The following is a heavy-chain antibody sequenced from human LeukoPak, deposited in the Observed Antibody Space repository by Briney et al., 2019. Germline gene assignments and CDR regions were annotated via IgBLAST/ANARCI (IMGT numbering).Heavy chain of an antibody. J-gene: IGHJ4*02. CDR1: GFTFSSYG. CDR3: AKDRKVRGVTLYYFDY. V-gene: IGHV3-30*02. Sequence: GGSLRLSCAASGFTFSSYGMHWVRQAPGKGLEWVAFIRYDGSNKYYADSVKGRFTISRDNSKNTLYLQMNSLRAEDTAVYYCAKDRKVRGVTLYYFDYWGQGTLVTVSS. D-gene: IGHD3-10*01. CDR2: IRYDGSNK.